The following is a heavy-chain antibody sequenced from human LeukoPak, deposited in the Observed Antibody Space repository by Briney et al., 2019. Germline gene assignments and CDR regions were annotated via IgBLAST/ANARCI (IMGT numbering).Heavy chain of an antibody. CDR1: GYTFTSYG. V-gene: IGHV1-18*01. CDR2: ISAYNGNT. CDR3: ARGSIVGARGVLSAFDI. D-gene: IGHD1-26*01. J-gene: IGHJ3*02. Sequence: GASVRVSCKASGYTFTSYGISWVRQAPGQGLEWMGWISAYNGNTNYAQKLQGRVTMTRDTSISTAYMELSRLTSADTAVYYCARGSIVGARGVLSAFDIWGQGTMVTVSS.